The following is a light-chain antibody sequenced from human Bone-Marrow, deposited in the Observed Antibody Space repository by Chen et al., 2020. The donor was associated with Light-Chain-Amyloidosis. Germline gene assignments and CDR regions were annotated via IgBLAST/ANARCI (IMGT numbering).Light chain of an antibody. V-gene: IGLV3-25*03. CDR3: QSADSSGTYEVI. J-gene: IGLJ2*01. CDR2: RDT. Sequence: SYELTQPPSVSVSPGQTARITCSGDDLSTKYDYWYQQKPGQAPVLGIHRDTERPSGISERFSGSSSGTTATLTISGVQAEDEDDYHCQSADSSGTYEVIFGGGTKLTVL. CDR1: DLSTKY.